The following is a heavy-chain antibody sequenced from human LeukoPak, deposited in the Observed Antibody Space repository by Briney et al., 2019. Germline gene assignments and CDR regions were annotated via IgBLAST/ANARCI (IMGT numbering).Heavy chain of an antibody. CDR2: IYPIFTTS. V-gene: IGHV1-69*06. Sequence: ASVNVSFKASGGTFISYAIRWVRQAPGQGLEWMGGIYPIFTTSNYAQKFQGRVTITADKATSTVYMELSRLRSEDTAVYYCAREVEYYGSGSYWGFFDYWGRGTLVSVSS. J-gene: IGHJ4*02. D-gene: IGHD3-10*01. CDR1: GGTFISYA. CDR3: AREVEYYGSGSYWGFFDY.